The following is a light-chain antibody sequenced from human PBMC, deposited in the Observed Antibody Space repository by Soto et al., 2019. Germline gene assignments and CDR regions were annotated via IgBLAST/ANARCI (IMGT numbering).Light chain of an antibody. CDR1: QSGSSN. Sequence: ELVLPQSPATLSLSPGERATLSCSASQSGSSNLAWYQQKPGQAPRHRIYDESNRATGIPARFSGSGSGTGFSLTISSPDPEDFAVYYCQQCGNWPRTFGQWTRLEIK. J-gene: IGKJ2*01. CDR3: QQCGNWPRT. V-gene: IGKV3-11*01. CDR2: DES.